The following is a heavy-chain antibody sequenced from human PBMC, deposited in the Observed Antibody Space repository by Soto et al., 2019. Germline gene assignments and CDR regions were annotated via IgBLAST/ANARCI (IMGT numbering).Heavy chain of an antibody. CDR2: IAGNGGIL. V-gene: IGHV3-23*01. CDR1: GFTFSNYV. D-gene: IGHD6-19*01. J-gene: IGHJ4*02. Sequence: GSLRLSCVAPGFTFSNYVMSWVRQAPGKGLECVAAIAGNGGILYYTDSVKGRFSISRDNSKNTLHLQMNSLRAEDTAVYYCARRQFFSFDSWGQGILVTVYS. CDR3: ARRQFFSFDS.